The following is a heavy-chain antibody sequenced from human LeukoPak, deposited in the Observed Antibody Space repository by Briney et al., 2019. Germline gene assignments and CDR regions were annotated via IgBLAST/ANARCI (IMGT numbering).Heavy chain of an antibody. CDR3: ARLLLGATGFDY. J-gene: IGHJ4*02. Sequence: ASVKVSCKXSGYTFTGYYMHWVRQAPGQGLEWMGWINPNSGGTNYAQKFQGRVTMTRDTSISTAYMELSRLRSDDTAVYYCARLLLGATGFDYWGQGTLVTVSS. V-gene: IGHV1-2*02. CDR1: GYTFTGYY. D-gene: IGHD1-26*01. CDR2: INPNSGGT.